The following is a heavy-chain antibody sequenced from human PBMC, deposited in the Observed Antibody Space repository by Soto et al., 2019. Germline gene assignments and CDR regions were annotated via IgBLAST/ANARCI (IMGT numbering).Heavy chain of an antibody. Sequence: QVHLVQSGAEVEKPGASVKVSCKASGYIFTDYAMQWVRQAPGQRPEWMGWINAGDGNTRFSQKFQGRVTFTRDTSASTAYMDLSSLRSEDTAVYYCARGIWGSHRYYFDNWGQGTLVTVSS. V-gene: IGHV1-3*01. J-gene: IGHJ4*02. D-gene: IGHD3-16*02. CDR1: GYIFTDYA. CDR2: INAGDGNT. CDR3: ARGIWGSHRYYFDN.